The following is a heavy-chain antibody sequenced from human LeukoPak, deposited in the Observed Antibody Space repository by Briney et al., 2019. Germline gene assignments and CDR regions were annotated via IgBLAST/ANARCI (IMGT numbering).Heavy chain of an antibody. D-gene: IGHD3-22*01. CDR1: GYSLSSGYY. CDR3: ARDGYYDSSGYYYGGIDY. Sequence: PSETLSLTCTVSGYSLSSGYYWGWIRQPPGKGLEWIGSIYHSGSTYYNPSLKSRVTISVDTSKNQFSLKLSSVIAADTAVYYCARDGYYDSSGYYYGGIDYWGQGTLVTVSS. CDR2: IYHSGST. V-gene: IGHV4-38-2*02. J-gene: IGHJ4*02.